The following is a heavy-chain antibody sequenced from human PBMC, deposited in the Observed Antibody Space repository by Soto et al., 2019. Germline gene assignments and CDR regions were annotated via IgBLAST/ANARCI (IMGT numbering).Heavy chain of an antibody. CDR1: GYSFTSYW. V-gene: IGHV5-10-1*03. CDR3: ATHLKYQKNQRYYYYYYGMDV. J-gene: IGHJ6*02. Sequence: EVQLVQSGAEVKKPGESLRISCKGSGYSFTSYWISWVRQMPGKGLEWMGRIDPSDSYTNYSPSFQGHVTISADKSISTAYLQWSSLKASDTAMYYCATHLKYQKNQRYYYYYYGMDVWGQGTTVTVSS. CDR2: IDPSDSYT. D-gene: IGHD2-2*01.